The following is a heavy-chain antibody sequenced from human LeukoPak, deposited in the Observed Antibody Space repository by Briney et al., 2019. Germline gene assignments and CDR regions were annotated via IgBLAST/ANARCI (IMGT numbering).Heavy chain of an antibody. Sequence: PSETLSLTCAVYGGSFSGYYWNWIRQPPGKGLEWIGYIYDTGSTYSNPSLKSRVTISVDTSTNQFSLKLSSVTAADTAVYYCARAPGFGGDYYYYYYMDVWGKGTTVTVSS. CDR1: GGSFSGYY. D-gene: IGHD2-21*02. J-gene: IGHJ6*03. CDR3: ARAPGFGGDYYYYYYMDV. V-gene: IGHV4-59*12. CDR2: IYDTGST.